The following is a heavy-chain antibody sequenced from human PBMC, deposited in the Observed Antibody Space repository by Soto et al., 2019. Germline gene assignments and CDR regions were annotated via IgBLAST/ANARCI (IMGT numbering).Heavy chain of an antibody. J-gene: IGHJ6*02. CDR1: GYTFTSYA. CDR3: ARDPSYYGMDV. CDR2: SNAGNGNT. Sequence: QVQLVQSGAEEKKPGASVKVSCKASGYTFTSYAMHWFRQAPGQRLEWMGWSNAGNGNTKYSQKFQGRVTITRDTYASRAYTELRSLRSEDTAVYYCARDPSYYGMDVWGQGTTVTVSS. V-gene: IGHV1-3*05.